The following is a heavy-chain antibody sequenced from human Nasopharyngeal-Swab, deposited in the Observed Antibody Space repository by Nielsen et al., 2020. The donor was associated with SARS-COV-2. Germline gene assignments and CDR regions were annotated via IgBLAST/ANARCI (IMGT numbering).Heavy chain of an antibody. J-gene: IGHJ6*02. D-gene: IGHD3-3*01. CDR3: ASGRLRFLEWPAEGEFYYYGMDV. CDR2: IYYSGST. V-gene: IGHV4-39*01. Sequence: WIRQPPGKGLEWIGSIYYSGSTYYNPSLKSRVTISVDTSKNQFSLKLSSVTAADTAVYYCASGRLRFLEWPAEGEFYYYGMDVWGQGTTVTVSS.